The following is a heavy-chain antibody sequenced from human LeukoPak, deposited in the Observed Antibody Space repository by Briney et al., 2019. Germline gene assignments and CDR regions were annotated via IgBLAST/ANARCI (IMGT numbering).Heavy chain of an antibody. Sequence: GESLKISFKGSGYRFTSYWIGWVGQMPGKGLEWMGVIYPGDSNTRYSPSFQGQVTISAAKSISTAYLQWSSLKASDTAIYYCARHAGDTAMVGYFDLWGRGTLVTVSS. J-gene: IGHJ2*01. D-gene: IGHD5-18*01. V-gene: IGHV5-51*01. CDR2: IYPGDSNT. CDR3: ARHAGDTAMVGYFDL. CDR1: GYRFTSYW.